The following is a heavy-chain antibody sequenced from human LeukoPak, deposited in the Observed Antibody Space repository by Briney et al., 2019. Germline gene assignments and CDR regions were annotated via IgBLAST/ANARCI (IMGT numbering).Heavy chain of an antibody. V-gene: IGHV3-48*04. Sequence: GGSLRLSCAASGFTFSSYSMNWVRQAPGKGLEWVSYISSSSSTIYYADSVKGRFTISRDNAKNSLCLQMNSLRAEDTAVYYCARDLSEPHWYSSGWSLDVWGQGTTVTVSS. CDR1: GFTFSSYS. CDR3: ARDLSEPHWYSSGWSLDV. J-gene: IGHJ6*02. CDR2: ISSSSSTI. D-gene: IGHD6-19*01.